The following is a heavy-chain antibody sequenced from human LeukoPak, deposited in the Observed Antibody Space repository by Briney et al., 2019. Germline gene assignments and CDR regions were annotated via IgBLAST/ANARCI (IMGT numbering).Heavy chain of an antibody. CDR1: GYSFGTYW. Sequence: GESLKISCKGSGYSFGTYWFAWVRQMPGKGLEWMGIIFPDDSDTRYSPSFQGQVTISADKSISTAYLQWSSLKASDTAMYYCARLTGRQYYFDYWGLGTLVTVSS. CDR2: IFPDDSDT. V-gene: IGHV5-51*01. J-gene: IGHJ4*02. D-gene: IGHD3-9*01. CDR3: ARLTGRQYYFDY.